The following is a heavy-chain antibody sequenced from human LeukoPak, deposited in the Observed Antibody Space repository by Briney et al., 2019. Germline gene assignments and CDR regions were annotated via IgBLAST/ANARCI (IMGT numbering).Heavy chain of an antibody. J-gene: IGHJ4*02. CDR2: IRSKAYGGTT. V-gene: IGHV3-49*04. D-gene: IGHD3-22*01. CDR3: TRGDYYDTSGYYFLFDY. CDR1: GFTFGDYG. Sequence: PGRSLRLSCTASGFTFGDYGMSWVRQAPGKGLEWVGFIRSKAYGGTTEYATSVKGRFTISRDDSKSIAYLQMNSLKTEDTAVYYCTRGDYYDTSGYYFLFDYWGQGTLVTVSS.